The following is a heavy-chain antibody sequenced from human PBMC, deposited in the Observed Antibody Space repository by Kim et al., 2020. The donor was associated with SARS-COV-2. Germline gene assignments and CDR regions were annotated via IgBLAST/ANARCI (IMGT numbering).Heavy chain of an antibody. J-gene: IGHJ3*02. CDR3: AKCHSGWGYDAFDI. Sequence: YAGSGKSRFTTSRDNTKNTLFVQLNSLRAEDAALYYCAKCHSGWGYDAFDIWGLGTMVTVSS. V-gene: IGHV3-23*01. D-gene: IGHD3-10*01.